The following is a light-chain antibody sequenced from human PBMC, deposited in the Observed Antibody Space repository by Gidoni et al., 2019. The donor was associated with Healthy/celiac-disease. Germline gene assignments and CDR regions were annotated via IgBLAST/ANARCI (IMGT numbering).Light chain of an antibody. CDR2: GAS. V-gene: IGKV3-20*01. J-gene: IGKJ5*01. Sequence: EIVLTQSPGTLSLSPGERATLSCRASQSVSSSYLAWYQQKPGQAPRLLIYGASSRATGIPDRFSGSGSVTDFTLTIIRLEPADFAVYYCQQYGSSPPSAFGQGTRLEIK. CDR1: QSVSSSY. CDR3: QQYGSSPPSA.